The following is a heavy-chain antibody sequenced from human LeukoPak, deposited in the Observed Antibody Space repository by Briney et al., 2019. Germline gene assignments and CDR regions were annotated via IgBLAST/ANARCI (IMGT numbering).Heavy chain of an antibody. J-gene: IGHJ4*02. Sequence: PSETLSLTCAVSGGSISSNNWWGWVRQPPGKGLEWIGEIYHSGSPNYNPSLKSRVTISVDKSRNHFSLNLSSVTAADTAVYYCAIETYYGSGSYYNDWGQGTLVTVSS. CDR3: AIETYYGSGSYYND. D-gene: IGHD3-10*01. V-gene: IGHV4-4*02. CDR1: GGSISSNNW. CDR2: IYHSGSP.